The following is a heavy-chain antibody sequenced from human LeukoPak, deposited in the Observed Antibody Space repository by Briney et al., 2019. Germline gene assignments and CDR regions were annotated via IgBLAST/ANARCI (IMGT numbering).Heavy chain of an antibody. D-gene: IGHD1-26*01. Sequence: GASVKVSCKASGYTFTSYYMHWVRQAPGQGLEWMGVINPSGGDTTYAQKFQGRVTMSRDTSTSTVYMDLSSLRSEDSALYYCARDREVGGTRRYFGYWGQGTPVTVSS. J-gene: IGHJ4*02. CDR2: INPSGGDT. CDR3: ARDREVGGTRRYFGY. CDR1: GYTFTSYY. V-gene: IGHV1-46*01.